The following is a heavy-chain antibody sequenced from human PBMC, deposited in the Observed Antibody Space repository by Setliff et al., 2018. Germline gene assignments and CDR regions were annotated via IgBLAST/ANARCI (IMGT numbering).Heavy chain of an antibody. CDR1: GYTFTSYA. V-gene: IGHV1-3*03. CDR3: ARGSSRYYYYMDV. CDR2: INAGNGNT. Sequence: ASVKVSCKASGYTFTSYAMHWVRQAPGQRLEWMGWINAGNGNTKYSQEFQGRVTITRDTSASTAYMELSSLRSEDMAVYYCARGSSRYYYYMDVWGKGTTVTRLL. J-gene: IGHJ6*03.